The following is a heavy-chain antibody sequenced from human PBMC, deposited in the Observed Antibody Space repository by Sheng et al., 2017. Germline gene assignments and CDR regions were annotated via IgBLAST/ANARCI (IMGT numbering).Heavy chain of an antibody. CDR1: GFTFSDHY. CDR3: TRGTSCSSSTCPNFYYPMDV. J-gene: IGHJ6*02. V-gene: IGHV3-72*01. D-gene: IGHD3-10*01. CDR2: IRNKANSYTT. Sequence: PGGSLRLSCAVSGFTFSDHYMDWVRQAPGKGLEWVGRIRNKANSYTTEYAASVKDRFSISRDDSKNSLLLHMSSLRTEDTAVYYCTRGTSCSSSTCPNFYYPMDVWGQGTTVTVSS.